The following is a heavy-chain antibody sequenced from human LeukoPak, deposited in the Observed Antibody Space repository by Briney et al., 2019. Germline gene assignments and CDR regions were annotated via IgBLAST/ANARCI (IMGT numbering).Heavy chain of an antibody. D-gene: IGHD4-11*01. V-gene: IGHV3-48*03. CDR1: GFTFSSYE. J-gene: IGHJ6*03. Sequence: GGSLRLSCAASGFTFSSYEMNWVRQAPGKGLEWVSYISSSGSTIYYADSVKGRFTISRDNAKNSLYLQMNSLRAEDTAVYYCARDPVYSNYLRSVYYMDVWGKGTTVTVSS. CDR2: ISSSGSTI. CDR3: ARDPVYSNYLRSVYYMDV.